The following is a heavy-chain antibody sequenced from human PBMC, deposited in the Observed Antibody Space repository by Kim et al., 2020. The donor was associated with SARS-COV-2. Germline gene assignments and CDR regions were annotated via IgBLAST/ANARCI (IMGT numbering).Heavy chain of an antibody. V-gene: IGHV4-34*01. Sequence: SETLSLTCAVYGGSFSGYYWSWIRQPPGKGLEWIGEINHSGSTNYNPSLKSRVTISVDTSKNQFSLKLSSVTAADTAVYYCARGRYYGSGSYYNRSPYYFDYWGQGTLVTVSS. J-gene: IGHJ4*02. CDR2: INHSGST. D-gene: IGHD3-10*01. CDR3: ARGRYYGSGSYYNRSPYYFDY. CDR1: GGSFSGYY.